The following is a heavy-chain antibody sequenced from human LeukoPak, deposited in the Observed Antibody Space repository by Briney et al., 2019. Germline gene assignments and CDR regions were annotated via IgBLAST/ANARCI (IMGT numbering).Heavy chain of an antibody. J-gene: IGHJ5*02. CDR3: ARDSGSDSSNWYGKWLAP. CDR1: GYSFTSYY. V-gene: IGHV1-18*01. Sequence: GASVKVSCTASGYSFTSYYINWVRQAPGQGLEWMGWISAYNGVTNYAQKVQDRVTMTTDTSTSTAYMELRSLTSDDTAVYYCARDSGSDSSNWYGKWLAPWGQGTLVTVSS. CDR2: ISAYNGVT. D-gene: IGHD6-13*01.